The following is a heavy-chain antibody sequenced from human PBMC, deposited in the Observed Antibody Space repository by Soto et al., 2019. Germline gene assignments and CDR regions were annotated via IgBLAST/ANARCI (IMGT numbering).Heavy chain of an antibody. CDR2: ISYDGSNK. Sequence: GGSLRLSCAASGFTFSSYGMHWVRQAPGKGLEWVAVISYDGSNKYYADSVKGRFTISRDNSKNTLYLQMNSLRAEDTAVYYCAFDGRLGEFWGVWGQGTTVTVSS. D-gene: IGHD3-16*01. CDR1: GFTFSSYG. CDR3: AFDGRLGEFWGV. J-gene: IGHJ6*02. V-gene: IGHV3-30*03.